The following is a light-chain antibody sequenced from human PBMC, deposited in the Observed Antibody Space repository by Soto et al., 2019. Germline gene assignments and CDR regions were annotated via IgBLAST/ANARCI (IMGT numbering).Light chain of an antibody. CDR1: QSIPTS. CDR2: GSS. CDR3: QQSYSRPRT. V-gene: IGKV1-39*01. Sequence: DVQLTQSPSSLSASIGDTVTISCRSSQSIPTSLNWYQQKPGKPPALLIYGSSARQIGVPHRFSSSGSATDITLTITRLKHEDFATYYCQQSYSRPRTFGQGTMMDLK. J-gene: IGKJ1*01.